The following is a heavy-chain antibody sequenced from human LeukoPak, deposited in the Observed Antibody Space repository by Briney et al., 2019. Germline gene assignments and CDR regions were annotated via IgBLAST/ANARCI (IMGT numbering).Heavy chain of an antibody. CDR2: IYYSGST. CDR3: ARDRGYGVDP. Sequence: SETLSLTCTVSGASISNYYWSWIRQPPGKGLEWIGYIYYSGSTNYNPSLKSRVTISVDTSKNQFSLKLSSVTAADTAVYYCARDRGYGVDPWGQGTLVTVSS. CDR1: GASISNYY. V-gene: IGHV4-59*01. D-gene: IGHD5-12*01. J-gene: IGHJ5*02.